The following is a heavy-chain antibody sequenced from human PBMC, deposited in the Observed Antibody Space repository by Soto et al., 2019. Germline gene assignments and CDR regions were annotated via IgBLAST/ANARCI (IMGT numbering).Heavy chain of an antibody. V-gene: IGHV3-53*02. Sequence: EVQLLETGGGLIQPGGSLRLSCLASGFTVTSNYMIWVRQPPGKGLEWVSTTFSGGSTNYADSVKGRFTISRDNSKNTVYLQMNNLRVEDTAVYYCARSYDSSGYNYWYFDLWGRGTLVTVSS. D-gene: IGHD3-22*01. J-gene: IGHJ2*01. CDR3: ARSYDSSGYNYWYFDL. CDR1: GFTVTSNY. CDR2: TFSGGST.